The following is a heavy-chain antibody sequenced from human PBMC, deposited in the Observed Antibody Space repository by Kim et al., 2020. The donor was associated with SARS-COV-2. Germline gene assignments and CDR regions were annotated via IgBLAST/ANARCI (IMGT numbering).Heavy chain of an antibody. CDR2: TRNKANSYTT. CDR3: ARETGRRGHHFDY. J-gene: IGHJ4*02. CDR1: GFTFSDHY. Sequence: GGSLRLSCAASGFTFSDHYMDWVRQAPGKGLEWVGRTRNKANSYTTEYAASVKGRFTISRDDSKNSLYLQMNSLKTEDTAVYYCARETGRRGHHFDYWGQGTLVTVSS. V-gene: IGHV3-72*01. D-gene: IGHD5-12*01.